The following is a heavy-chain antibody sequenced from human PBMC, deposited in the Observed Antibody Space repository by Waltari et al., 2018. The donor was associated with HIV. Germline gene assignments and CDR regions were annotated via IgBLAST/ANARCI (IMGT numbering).Heavy chain of an antibody. CDR1: SGSISSSTC. J-gene: IGHJ3*02. CDR3: ARARPLLTTWAGVYDI. CDR2: ICHSGTT. D-gene: IGHD4-4*01. V-gene: IGHV4-4*02. Sequence: QVRLQESGPGLVKPSGTLSLTCVVSSGSISSSTCWRWVRQPPGKGLEWIGEICHSGTTNYNPSFKSRIDMSIDQSDNQFSLVLESVTAADTATYFCARARPLLTTWAGVYDIWGQGTMVIVSS.